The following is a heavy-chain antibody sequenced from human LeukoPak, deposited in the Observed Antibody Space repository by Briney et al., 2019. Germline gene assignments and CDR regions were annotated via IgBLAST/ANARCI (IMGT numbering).Heavy chain of an antibody. J-gene: IGHJ4*02. CDR3: AGMRITTPTGRSLDY. D-gene: IGHD6-25*01. CDR1: GGSITTYY. Sequence: KTSETLSPAWRVSGGSITTYYWTWVRQPPREGLEWNGFIYDTGGTNYNPSLKSRVTISVDTFKNQFSLKLSTVTAADTAVYYCAGMRITTPTGRSLDYWGQGPLVTVSA. V-gene: IGHV4-59*01. CDR2: IYDTGGT.